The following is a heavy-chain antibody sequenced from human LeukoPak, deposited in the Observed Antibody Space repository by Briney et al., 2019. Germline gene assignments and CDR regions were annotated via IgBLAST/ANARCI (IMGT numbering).Heavy chain of an antibody. J-gene: IGHJ4*02. V-gene: IGHV1-8*02. CDR2: IIPIFGTP. D-gene: IGHD3-9*01. Sequence: ASVKVSCKASGYTFTTHYMHWVRQAPGQGLEWMGGIIPIFGTPNYAQKFQGRVTMTRNTSISTAYMELSSLRSEDTAVYYCARRPSKYYDILTGYYRSEFDYWGQGTLVTVSS. CDR1: GYTFTTHY. CDR3: ARRPSKYYDILTGYYRSEFDY.